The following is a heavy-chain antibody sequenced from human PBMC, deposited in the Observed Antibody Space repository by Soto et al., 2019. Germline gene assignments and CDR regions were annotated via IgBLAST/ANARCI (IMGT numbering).Heavy chain of an antibody. CDR1: GGTFSSYT. J-gene: IGHJ4*02. D-gene: IGHD2-15*01. CDR3: AICVGGSCYSGYFDS. Sequence: SVKVSCKASGGTFSSYTISWVRQAPGQGLEWMGRIIPILGIANYAQKFQGRVTITADKSTSTAYMELSSLRSEDTAVYYCAICVGGSCYSGYFDSGGQGTLVTVSS. CDR2: IIPILGIA. V-gene: IGHV1-69*02.